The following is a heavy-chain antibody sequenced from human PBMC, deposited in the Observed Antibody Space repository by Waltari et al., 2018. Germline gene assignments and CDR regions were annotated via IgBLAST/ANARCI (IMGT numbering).Heavy chain of an antibody. CDR3: ARLAGAVASFDY. CDR2: TYPGDSAT. D-gene: IGHD6-19*01. J-gene: IGHJ4*02. V-gene: IGHV5-51*01. CDR1: RYTFTKYW. Sequence: EVQLLQSGAEVKEPGESLKISCKGPRYTFTKYWIGWVRKKPGKGLEWMWITYPGDSATKSRPSFQGRVTISADKSITTAYLQWNSLQASDSAMYYCARLAGAVASFDYWGQGTLVTVSS.